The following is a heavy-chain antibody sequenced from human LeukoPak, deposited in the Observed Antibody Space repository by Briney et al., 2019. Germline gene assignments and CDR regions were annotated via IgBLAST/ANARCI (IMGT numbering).Heavy chain of an antibody. V-gene: IGHV3-30*03. D-gene: IGHD5-24*01. CDR2: ISYDGSNK. Sequence: GGSLRLSCAASGFTFSGYGMHWVRQAPGKGLEWVAVISYDGSNKYYADSVKGRFTISRDNSKNTLYLQMNSLRAEDTAVYYCAREPSVEDRPYYGMDVWGQGTTVTVSS. CDR1: GFTFSGYG. J-gene: IGHJ6*02. CDR3: AREPSVEDRPYYGMDV.